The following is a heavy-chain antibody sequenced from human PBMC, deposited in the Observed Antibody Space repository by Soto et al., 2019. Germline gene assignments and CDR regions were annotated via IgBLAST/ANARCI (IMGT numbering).Heavy chain of an antibody. D-gene: IGHD5-18*01. CDR3: AKDPLLDGYSYGLGSYGMDV. V-gene: IGHV3-23*01. CDR2: ISGSGGST. Sequence: PGGSLRLSCAASGFTFSSYAMSWVRQAPGKGLEWVSAISGSGGSTYYADSVKGRFTISRDNSKNTLYLQMNSLRAEDTAVYYCAKDPLLDGYSYGLGSYGMDVWGQGTTVTVSS. CDR1: GFTFSSYA. J-gene: IGHJ6*02.